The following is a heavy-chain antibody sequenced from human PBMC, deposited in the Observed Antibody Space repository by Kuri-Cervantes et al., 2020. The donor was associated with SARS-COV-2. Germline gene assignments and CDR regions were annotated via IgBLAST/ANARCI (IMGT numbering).Heavy chain of an antibody. D-gene: IGHD3-22*01. J-gene: IGHJ4*02. V-gene: IGHV3-30*12. CDR3: ARGNYYDSSGYYLVDVGGVDY. CDR2: ISYDGSNK. CDR1: GFTFSSYG. Sequence: GESLKISCAASGFTFSSYGRHWVRQAPGKGLEWVAVISYDGSNKYYADSVKGRFTISRDNAKNSLYLQMNSLRAEDTAVYYCARGNYYDSSGYYLVDVGGVDYWGQGTLVTVSS.